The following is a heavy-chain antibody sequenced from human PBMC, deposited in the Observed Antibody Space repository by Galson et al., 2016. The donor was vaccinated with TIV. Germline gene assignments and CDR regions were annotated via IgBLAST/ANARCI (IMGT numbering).Heavy chain of an antibody. CDR2: ILPLFRTT. CDR3: AREYYYYAMDV. Sequence: SVKVSCKASGDTFSSYVFNWVRLAPGQGLEWMGGILPLFRTTNYAQKFQGRVTMTTDTSTSTAYMELRSLRADDTAAYYCAREYYYYAMDVWCQGTTVTVSS. J-gene: IGHJ6*02. V-gene: IGHV1-69*05. CDR1: GDTFSSYV.